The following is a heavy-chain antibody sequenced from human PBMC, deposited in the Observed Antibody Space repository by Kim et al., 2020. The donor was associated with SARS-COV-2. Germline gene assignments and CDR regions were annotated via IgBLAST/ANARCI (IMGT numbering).Heavy chain of an antibody. V-gene: IGHV5-51*01. CDR1: GYSFTSYW. Sequence: GESLKISCKGSGYSFTSYWIGWVRQMPGKGLEWMGIIYPGDSDTRYSPSFQGQVTISADKSISTAYLQWSSLKASDTAMYYCARDYGGNSAPTSYYYYGMDVWGQGTTVTVSS. D-gene: IGHD4-17*01. CDR2: IYPGDSDT. CDR3: ARDYGGNSAPTSYYYYGMDV. J-gene: IGHJ6*02.